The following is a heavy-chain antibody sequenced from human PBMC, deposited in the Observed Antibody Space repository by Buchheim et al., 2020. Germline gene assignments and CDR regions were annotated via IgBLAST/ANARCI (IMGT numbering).Heavy chain of an antibody. CDR3: ARDRVKGVGAFIYYYYGMDV. CDR2: ISYTEST. Sequence: HVQLRESGPGLVKPSETLSLTCTVSSGSVGSRTYHWSWIRQPPGKGLEWIGHISYTESTNYSPSLKSRATISVDTSKNQFSLKLSSVTAADTAVYYCARDRVKGVGAFIYYYYGMDVWGQGTT. D-gene: IGHD1-26*01. CDR1: SGSVGSRTYH. J-gene: IGHJ6*02. V-gene: IGHV4-61*01.